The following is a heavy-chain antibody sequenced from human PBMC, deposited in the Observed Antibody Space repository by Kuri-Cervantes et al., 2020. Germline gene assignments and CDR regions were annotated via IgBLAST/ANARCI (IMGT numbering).Heavy chain of an antibody. J-gene: IGHJ6*02. D-gene: IGHD4-17*01. Sequence: GESLKISCAASGFTFSSYGMHWVRQAPGKGLEWVAVISYDGSNKYYADSVKGRFTISRDNSKNTLYLQMNSLRVEDTAVYYCARDRSPNYGDHGLDVWGQGTTVTVSS. CDR3: ARDRSPNYGDHGLDV. V-gene: IGHV3-30*03. CDR1: GFTFSSYG. CDR2: ISYDGSNK.